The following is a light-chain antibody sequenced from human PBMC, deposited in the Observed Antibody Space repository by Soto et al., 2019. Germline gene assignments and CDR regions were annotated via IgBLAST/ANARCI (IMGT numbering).Light chain of an antibody. CDR2: AAS. CDR1: QSISNH. CDR3: QQYNSYRT. V-gene: IGKV1-17*01. Sequence: DIQMTQSPSSLSASVKDRVIINFPAGQSISNHLNWYQQKPGEAPKLLIFAASSLQSGVPSRFSGSGSGTEFTLTISSLQTDDFATYYCQQYNSYRTFGQGTKVDI. J-gene: IGKJ1*01.